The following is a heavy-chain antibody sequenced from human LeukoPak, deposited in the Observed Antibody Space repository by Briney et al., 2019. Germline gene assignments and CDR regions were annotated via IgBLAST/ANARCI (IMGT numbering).Heavy chain of an antibody. CDR1: GFTFSSYE. D-gene: IGHD3-10*01. CDR3: ARAYRGLESYYYYYMDV. J-gene: IGHJ6*03. CDR2: ISSSGSTI. Sequence: PGGSLRLSCAASGFTFSSYEMNWVRHAPGKRLEWVSYISSSGSTIYYADSVKGRFTISRDNAKNSLYLQMNSLRAEDTAVYYCARAYRGLESYYYYYMDVWGKGTTVTIS. V-gene: IGHV3-48*03.